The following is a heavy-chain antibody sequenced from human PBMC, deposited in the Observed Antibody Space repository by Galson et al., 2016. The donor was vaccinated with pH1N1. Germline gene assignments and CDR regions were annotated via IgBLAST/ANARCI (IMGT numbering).Heavy chain of an antibody. D-gene: IGHD2-15*01. Sequence: SLRLSCAASGFTFSSYWMNWVRQAPGKGLEWVANIKRDGSEKYYVDSVKGRFTISRDNAKNSLYLQMNSLRVEDTAVYYCTRRYCRGGDCFSYYYHYYEMDVWGQGTTVTVSS. J-gene: IGHJ6*02. CDR2: IKRDGSEK. V-gene: IGHV3-7*05. CDR3: TRRYCRGGDCFSYYYHYYEMDV. CDR1: GFTFSSYW.